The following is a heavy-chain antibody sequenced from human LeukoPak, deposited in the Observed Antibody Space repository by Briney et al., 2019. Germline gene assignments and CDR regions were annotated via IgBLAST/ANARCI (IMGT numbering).Heavy chain of an antibody. D-gene: IGHD3-16*02. CDR3: ARDKLGRGELSLYDQ. Sequence: ASVKVSCKASGDTLTRYYMHWVRQAPGQGLEWMGWMNPNSGGTKYAQKFQGSVPMTRDTSISTAYMEQSRLRSDDTAMYYCARDKLGRGELSLYDQGGGGTLVTVFS. CDR2: MNPNSGGT. CDR1: GDTLTRYY. J-gene: IGHJ4*02. V-gene: IGHV1-2*02.